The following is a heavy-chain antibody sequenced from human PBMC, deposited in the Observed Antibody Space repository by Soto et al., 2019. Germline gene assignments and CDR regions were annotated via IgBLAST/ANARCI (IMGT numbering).Heavy chain of an antibody. CDR1: GSSFTIYW. Sequence: GESLKSSCMGSGSSFTIYWIGLVRQMPGTVLEWMGIIYPSDSDSRRSPSFDGQVTISADKSISTAYLPWSSLKVSDSDKYYCARLTTYYYDTSGYGMDVWGQGTTVTVS. V-gene: IGHV5-51*01. D-gene: IGHD3-22*01. J-gene: IGHJ6*02. CDR2: IYPSDSDS. CDR3: ARLTTYYYDTSGYGMDV.